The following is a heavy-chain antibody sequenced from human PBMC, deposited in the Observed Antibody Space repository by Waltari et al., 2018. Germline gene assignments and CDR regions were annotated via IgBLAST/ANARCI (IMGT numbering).Heavy chain of an antibody. CDR3: ARDGHSYFYGSWSDY. Sequence: QVQLVESGGGVVQPGKSLTLSCEVSGISVSSYAMHWVRQAPGKGREWVAVISFDGNNIYFADSVKGRFTINRDNSKNTLSLQMNSLTPEDTAIYYCARDGHSYFYGSWSDYWGQGTLVTVSS. D-gene: IGHD3-10*01. CDR2: ISFDGNNI. CDR1: GISVSSYA. J-gene: IGHJ4*02. V-gene: IGHV3-30*01.